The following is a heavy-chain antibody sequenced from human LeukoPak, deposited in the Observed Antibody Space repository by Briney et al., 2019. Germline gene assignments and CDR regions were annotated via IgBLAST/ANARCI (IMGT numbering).Heavy chain of an antibody. Sequence: GGSLRLSCAASGFTLSSYSMNWVRQAPGKGLEWVSSISSSSSYIYYADSVKGRFTISRDNAKNSLYLQMNSLRAEDTAVYYCARGGIVANYGMDVWGRGTTVTVSS. V-gene: IGHV3-21*01. CDR1: GFTLSSYS. J-gene: IGHJ6*02. CDR2: ISSSSSYI. D-gene: IGHD3-22*01. CDR3: ARGGIVANYGMDV.